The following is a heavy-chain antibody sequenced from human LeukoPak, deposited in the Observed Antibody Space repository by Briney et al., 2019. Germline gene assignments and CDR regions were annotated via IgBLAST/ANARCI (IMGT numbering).Heavy chain of an antibody. CDR1: GFTFSSYD. D-gene: IGHD2-15*01. V-gene: IGHV3-13*01. Sequence: GGSLRLSCAASGFTFSSYDMHWVRQVTGKGLEWVSGIGSAGYTFYPSAVKGRFTISRENAKNSLYLKVSRLGAGDTAVYYCARGGGSDGAFVFWGQGTMVTVSS. J-gene: IGHJ3*01. CDR3: ARGGGSDGAFVF. CDR2: IGSAGYT.